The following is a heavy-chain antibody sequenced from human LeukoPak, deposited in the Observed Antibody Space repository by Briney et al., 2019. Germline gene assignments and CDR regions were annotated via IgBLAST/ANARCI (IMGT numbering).Heavy chain of an antibody. CDR3: AREGPVVTGYYYYYYGMDV. D-gene: IGHD3-22*01. J-gene: IGHJ6*02. CDR1: GGSISSYY. CDR2: IYTSGST. Sequence: SETLSLTCTVSGGSISSYYWSWIRQPAGKGLEWIGRIYTSGSTNYNPSLKSRVTMSVDTSKNQFSLKLSSVTAADTAVYYCAREGPVVTGYYYYYYGMDVWGQGTTVTVSS. V-gene: IGHV4-4*07.